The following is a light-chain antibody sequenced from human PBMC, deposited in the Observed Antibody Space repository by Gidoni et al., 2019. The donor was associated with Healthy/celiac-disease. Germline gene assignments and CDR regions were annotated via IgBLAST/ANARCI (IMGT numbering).Light chain of an antibody. CDR2: ADS. J-gene: IGLJ2*01. V-gene: IGLV3-21*02. CDR3: QVWDSSSDHVV. Sequence: SYVLSQPPSVSVAPGQTARITCGGHNIGSKSVHWYQQQPGQAPVLVVYADSDRPSGIPERFSGSNSGNTATLTISRVEAGDEADYYCQVWDSSSDHVVFGGGTKLTVL. CDR1: NIGSKS.